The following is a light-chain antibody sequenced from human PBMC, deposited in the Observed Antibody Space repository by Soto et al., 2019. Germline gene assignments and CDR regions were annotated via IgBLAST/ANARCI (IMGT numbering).Light chain of an antibody. V-gene: IGKV3-15*01. CDR2: GAY. J-gene: IGKJ5*01. Sequence: EIVMTQSPATLSVSPGDSATLSCRASQYIGSNLAWYQQKPGQAHRIIIYGAYTRATGIQARFSGSGSGTEFTLTISSLQSEDFAVYYCQKYNNWPITFGQGTQLEIK. CDR3: QKYNNWPIT. CDR1: QYIGSN.